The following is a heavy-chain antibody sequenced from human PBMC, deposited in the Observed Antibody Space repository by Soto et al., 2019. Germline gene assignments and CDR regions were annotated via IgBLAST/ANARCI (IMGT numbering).Heavy chain of an antibody. CDR3: ARVRVGATPFVFD. CDR1: GYSISSGYY. CDR2: IYHSGST. V-gene: IGHV4-38-2*01. D-gene: IGHD1-26*01. J-gene: IGHJ4*02. Sequence: KASETLSLTCAVSGYSISSGYYWGWSRQPPGKGLEWIGSIYHSGSTYYNPSLESRVTISVDTSKNQFSLKLSSVTAADTAVYYCARVRVGATPFVFDWGQGTLVTVSS.